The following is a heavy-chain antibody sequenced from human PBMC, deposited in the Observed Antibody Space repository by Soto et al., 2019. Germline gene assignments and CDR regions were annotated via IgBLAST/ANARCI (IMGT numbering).Heavy chain of an antibody. J-gene: IGHJ4*02. CDR3: ARSIVVVTAADY. CDR2: IIPIYGTA. V-gene: IGHV1-69*05. D-gene: IGHD2-21*02. CDR1: GYIFTSYG. Sequence: SVKVSCKASGYIFTSYGIGCVRQAPGQRLEWMGGIIPIYGTANYSQKFQGRVTITRDTSASTAYMELSSLRSEDTAVYYCARSIVVVTAADYWGQGTLVTVS.